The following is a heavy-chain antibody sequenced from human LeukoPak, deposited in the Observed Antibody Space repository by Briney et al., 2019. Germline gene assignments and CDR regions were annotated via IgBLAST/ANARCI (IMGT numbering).Heavy chain of an antibody. CDR3: ARVTTLIRGIYYFDY. CDR2: IYHSGST. J-gene: IGHJ4*02. CDR1: GGSISSSNW. V-gene: IGHV4-4*02. D-gene: IGHD3-10*01. Sequence: SETLSLTCAVSGGSISSSNWWSWVRQPPGKGLEWIGEIYHSGSTNYNPSLQSRVAISVDKSNNQFSLRLSSVTAADTAVYYCARVTTLIRGIYYFDYWGQGTLVTVSS.